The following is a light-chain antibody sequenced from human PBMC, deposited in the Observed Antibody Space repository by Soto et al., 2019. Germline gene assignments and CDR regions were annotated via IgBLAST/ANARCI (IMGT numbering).Light chain of an antibody. CDR2: NVF. Sequence: DIQMTQSPSSLSASVGDRVTITCRASQIITYWLAWYQHKPGRAPKLLLYNVFNLQSGVPSRFSGSGSGTEFTLTISSLQPDDCATYYCQQYHSFSFTFGQGTKLEIK. V-gene: IGKV1-5*01. J-gene: IGKJ2*01. CDR1: QIITYW. CDR3: QQYHSFSFT.